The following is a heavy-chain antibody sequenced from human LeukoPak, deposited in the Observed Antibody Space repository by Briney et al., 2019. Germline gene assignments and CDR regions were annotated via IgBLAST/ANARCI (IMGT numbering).Heavy chain of an antibody. CDR1: GGSFSGYY. J-gene: IGHJ6*03. V-gene: IGHV4-34*01. CDR3: ARGDYYYYYMDV. CDR2: INHSGST. Sequence: SETLSLTCAVYGGSFSGYYWSWIRQPPGKGLEWIGEINHSGSTNYNPSLKSRVTISVDTSKNQFSLKLSSVTAADTAVYYCARGDYYYYYMDVWGKGTTVTVSS.